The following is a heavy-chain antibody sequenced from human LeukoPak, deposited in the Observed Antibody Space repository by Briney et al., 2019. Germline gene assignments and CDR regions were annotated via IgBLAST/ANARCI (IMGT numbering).Heavy chain of an antibody. Sequence: GESLKISCEGSGYRFSTYWIAWVRQMPGKGLEWMGSIYPRDSEIRYSPSFQGQVTISADNSISTAYLQWSSLKASDTAMYYCARPAYSSSLSSHFDPWGQGTLVTVSS. J-gene: IGHJ5*02. D-gene: IGHD6-13*01. CDR1: GYRFSTYW. CDR3: ARPAYSSSLSSHFDP. CDR2: IYPRDSEI. V-gene: IGHV5-51*01.